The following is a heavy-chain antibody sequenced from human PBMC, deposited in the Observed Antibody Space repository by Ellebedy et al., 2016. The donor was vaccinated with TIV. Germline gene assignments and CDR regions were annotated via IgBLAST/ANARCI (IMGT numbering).Heavy chain of an antibody. D-gene: IGHD2-15*01. V-gene: IGHV1-18*01. CDR1: GYTFTKYD. CDR2: ISADNGNT. CDR3: ASSLEAWYGD. Sequence: ASVKVSXKAFGYTFTKYDVNWVRQAPGQGLEWMGCISADNGNTNYAQKFQGRVTMTTDSSTTTTYMELGSLRSDDTAVYFCASSLEAWYGDWGQGTLVTVSS. J-gene: IGHJ4*02.